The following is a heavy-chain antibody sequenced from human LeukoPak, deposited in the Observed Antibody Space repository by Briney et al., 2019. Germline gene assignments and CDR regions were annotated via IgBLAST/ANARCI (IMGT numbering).Heavy chain of an antibody. CDR3: ARDRSFDLDY. J-gene: IGHJ4*02. CDR2: IWYDGSNK. D-gene: IGHD3-9*01. Sequence: GGSLRLSCAASGFTFSSYAMHWVRQAPGKGLEWVAVIWYDGSNKHYADSVKGRFTISRDNSKNTLYPQMNSLRAEDTAVYYCARDRSFDLDYWGQGTLVTVSS. V-gene: IGHV3-33*01. CDR1: GFTFSSYA.